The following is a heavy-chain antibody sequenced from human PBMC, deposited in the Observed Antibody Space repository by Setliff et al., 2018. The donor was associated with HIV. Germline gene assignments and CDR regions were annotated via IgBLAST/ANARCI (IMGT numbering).Heavy chain of an antibody. V-gene: IGHV3-64*02. D-gene: IGHD2-15*01. CDR1: GFAFSNYG. CDR3: ASNFRSGYWYFDL. Sequence: PGGSLRLSCAASGFAFSNYGMHWVRQAPGKRPEYVSAIGNTGDHTYYADSVKGRFTISRDNSKNRLDLQMGSLRAEDMAVYYCASNFRSGYWYFDLWGRGTLVSVSS. CDR2: IGNTGDHT. J-gene: IGHJ2*01.